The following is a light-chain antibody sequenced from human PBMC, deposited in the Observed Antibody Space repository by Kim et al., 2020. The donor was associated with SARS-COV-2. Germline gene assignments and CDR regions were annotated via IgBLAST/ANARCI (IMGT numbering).Light chain of an antibody. V-gene: IGKV3-15*01. Sequence: EMLLTQSPATLSVSPGERATLSCRASQSISNNLAWYQQKSGQAPRLLIFGASTRAPTVPARFSGSGSGTEFTLTISSLQSEDFAVYYCQHYNKWPPLTFGGGTKVDIK. J-gene: IGKJ4*01. CDR2: GAS. CDR3: QHYNKWPPLT. CDR1: QSISNN.